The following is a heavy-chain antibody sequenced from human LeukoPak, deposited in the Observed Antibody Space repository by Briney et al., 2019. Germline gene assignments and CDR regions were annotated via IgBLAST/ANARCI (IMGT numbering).Heavy chain of an antibody. V-gene: IGHV1-69*13. J-gene: IGHJ4*02. CDR2: IIPIFGTA. Sequence: ASVKVSCKASGGTFSSYAISWVRQAPGQGLEWMGGIIPIFGTANYAQKFQGRVTITADESTSTAYMELSSLRSEDTAVYHCARSPTAAGTFYFDYWGQGTLVTVSS. CDR1: GGTFSSYA. CDR3: ARSPTAAGTFYFDY. D-gene: IGHD6-13*01.